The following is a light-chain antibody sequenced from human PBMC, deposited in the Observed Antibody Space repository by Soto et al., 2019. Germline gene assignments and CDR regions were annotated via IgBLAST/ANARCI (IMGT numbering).Light chain of an antibody. Sequence: MTQSPSTLSASVGDTVTVTCRASQSVSSYYLAWYQQKPGQAPGLVIYDIFTRATGVPTRISGSGSGTEFTLTISSLQSEDFAVYYCQQYNSWPLTFGGGTKVDIK. CDR1: QSVSSY. J-gene: IGKJ4*01. V-gene: IGKV3D-15*01. CDR3: QQYNSWPLT. CDR2: DIF.